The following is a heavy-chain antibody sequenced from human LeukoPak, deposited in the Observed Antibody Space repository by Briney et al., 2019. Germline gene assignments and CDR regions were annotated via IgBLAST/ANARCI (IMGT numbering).Heavy chain of an antibody. J-gene: IGHJ6*02. Sequence: SETLSLTCTVSGGSISSYYWSWIRQPAGKGLEWIGYIYYSGSTNYNPSLKSRVTISVDTSKNQFSLKLSSVTAADTAVYYCARTMVRGVGGYYYYYYGMDVWGQGTTVTVSS. CDR1: GGSISSYY. CDR3: ARTMVRGVGGYYYYYYGMDV. CDR2: IYYSGST. V-gene: IGHV4-59*08. D-gene: IGHD3-10*01.